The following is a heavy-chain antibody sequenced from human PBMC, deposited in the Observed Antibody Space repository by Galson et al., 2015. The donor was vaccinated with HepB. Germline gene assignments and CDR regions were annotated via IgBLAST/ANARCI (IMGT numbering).Heavy chain of an antibody. CDR3: AKDYLPYYDRWGSYSDLYYFDY. D-gene: IGHD3-22*01. J-gene: IGHJ4*02. CDR2: ISGSGGST. CDR1: GFTFNYHA. V-gene: IGHV3-23*01. Sequence: SLRLSCAASGFTFNYHAMNWVRQAPGKGLEWVASISGSGGSTYYADSVKGRFTVSRDNSLDTVDLQMDSLRVDDTGVYYCAKDYLPYYDRWGSYSDLYYFDYWGQGTLVTVSS.